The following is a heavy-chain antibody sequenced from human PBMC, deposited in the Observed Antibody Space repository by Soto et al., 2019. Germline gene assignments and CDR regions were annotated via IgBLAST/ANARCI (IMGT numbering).Heavy chain of an antibody. D-gene: IGHD6-19*01. J-gene: IGHJ5*02. CDR2: INPNSGGT. V-gene: IGHV1-2*02. Sequence: GSVPVSCKASGYTFTGYYMHWVRQAPGQGLEWMGWINPNSGGTNYAQKFQGRVTMTRDTSISTAYMELSRLRSDDTAVYYCARDPIAVAGGWFDPWGQGTLVTVSS. CDR3: ARDPIAVAGGWFDP. CDR1: GYTFTGYY.